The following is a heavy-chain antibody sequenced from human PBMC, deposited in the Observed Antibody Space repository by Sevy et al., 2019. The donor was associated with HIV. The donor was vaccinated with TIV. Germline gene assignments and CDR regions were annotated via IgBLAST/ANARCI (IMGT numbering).Heavy chain of an antibody. D-gene: IGHD2-2*02. V-gene: IGHV3-21*01. CDR1: GFTFSSYS. CDR3: ARNNCSITNCYMGDVFDI. Sequence: GGSLRLSCAASGFTFSSYSMNWVRQAPGKGLEWVSSISGISNYIDYADSMKGRFTGSRDNARNSLNRQMNSLRADDTAVYYCARNNCSITNCYMGDVFDIWGQWTMVTVS. CDR2: ISGISNYI. J-gene: IGHJ3*02.